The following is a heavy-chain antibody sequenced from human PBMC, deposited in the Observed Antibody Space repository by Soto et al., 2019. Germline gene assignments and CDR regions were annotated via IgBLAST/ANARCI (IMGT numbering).Heavy chain of an antibody. CDR1: GYTFTSYA. CDR3: ARDPGSTSLYSNNCDY. J-gene: IGHJ4*02. V-gene: IGHV1-3*01. Sequence: GASVKVSCKASGYTFTSYAIHWVRQAPGQRLEWMGWINGGNGKTKYPEKFQGRVTITRDISASTAYMELSSLRAEDTAVYYCARDPGSTSLYSNNCDYWGQGTLVTVSS. D-gene: IGHD6-13*01. CDR2: INGGNGKT.